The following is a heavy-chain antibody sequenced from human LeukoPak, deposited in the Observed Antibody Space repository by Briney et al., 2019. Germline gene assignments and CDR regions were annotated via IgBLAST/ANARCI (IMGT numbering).Heavy chain of an antibody. CDR3: AKAVYCSGGACHGIDF. J-gene: IGHJ4*02. D-gene: IGHD2-15*01. CDR1: GFTFSSYA. V-gene: IGHV3-23*01. Sequence: GGSLRLSCAASGFTFSSYAMTWVRQAPGKGLEWVSIISASGLVAYYADSVKGRFTISRDNSNNTVFLQMKGLRDEDTALYYCAKAVYCSGGACHGIDFWGQGSLVTVSS. CDR2: ISASGLVA.